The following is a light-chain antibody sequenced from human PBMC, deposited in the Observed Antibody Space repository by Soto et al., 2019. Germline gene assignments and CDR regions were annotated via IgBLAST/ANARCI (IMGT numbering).Light chain of an antibody. CDR3: QQEDTYPRT. J-gene: IGKJ1*01. Sequence: DIQMTQSPSTLTASVGDRVNITCRASQSLITGLAWYQQKPGKAPKLLTYKASSLQSGVPSRFSGSGSGSEFTLTISILQPDDFATYYCQQEDTYPRTFGQGTTVEIK. CDR1: QSLITG. V-gene: IGKV1-5*03. CDR2: KAS.